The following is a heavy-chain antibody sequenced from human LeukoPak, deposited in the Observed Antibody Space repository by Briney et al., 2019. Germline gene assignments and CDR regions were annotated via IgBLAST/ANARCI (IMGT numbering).Heavy chain of an antibody. CDR3: ARKSWNYGSDY. CDR1: GYSFTSHY. J-gene: IGHJ4*02. V-gene: IGHV7-4-1*02. CDR2: INTNTGNP. Sequence: ASVKVSCKASGYSFTSHYMHWVRQAPGQGLEWMGWINTNTGNPTYAQGFTGRFVFSLDTSVSTAYLQISSLKAEDTAVYYCARKSWNYGSDYWGQGTLVTVSS. D-gene: IGHD1-7*01.